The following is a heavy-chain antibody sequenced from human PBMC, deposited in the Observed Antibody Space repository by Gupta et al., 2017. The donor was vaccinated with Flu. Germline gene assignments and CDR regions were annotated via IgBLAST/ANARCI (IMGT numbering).Heavy chain of an antibody. D-gene: IGHD1-7*01. Sequence: QVQLVQSGGGVVHPGTSMRLYFAASGFIFSYYGLHWVRQVPGKGMEWRAVMSDDGSNKLYADSVRGRFTISRDNSEKTLILQMNSLRREDTAVYYCAKGGRHNWNFDGDPWGQGTLVTVSS. CDR2: MSDDGSNK. CDR1: GFIFSYYG. CDR3: AKGGRHNWNFDGDP. J-gene: IGHJ5*02. V-gene: IGHV3-30*18.